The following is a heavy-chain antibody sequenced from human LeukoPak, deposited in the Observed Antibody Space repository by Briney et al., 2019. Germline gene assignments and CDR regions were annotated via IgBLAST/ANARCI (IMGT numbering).Heavy chain of an antibody. CDR2: IYHSGST. Sequence: SETLSLTCTVSGGSISSGGYYWSWIRQPPGKGLEWIGYIYHSGSTYYNPSLKSRVTISVDRSKNQFSLKLSSVTAADTAVYYCARVQDRYCSSTSCYTSLENWFDPWGQGTLVTVSS. D-gene: IGHD2-2*02. V-gene: IGHV4-30-2*01. J-gene: IGHJ5*02. CDR3: ARVQDRYCSSTSCYTSLENWFDP. CDR1: GGSISSGGYY.